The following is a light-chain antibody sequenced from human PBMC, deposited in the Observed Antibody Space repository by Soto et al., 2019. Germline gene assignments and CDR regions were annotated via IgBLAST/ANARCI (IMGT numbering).Light chain of an antibody. CDR1: QSVSTTY. CDR3: QHYGTSPST. J-gene: IGKJ4*01. V-gene: IGKV3-20*01. CDR2: DAS. Sequence: EIVLTQSPGTLSLSPGERATLSCRASQSVSTTYLAWYQQAPGQAPRLLIYDASTRATGSPDRFSGGGSGTDFTLTINRLEPEDFAVYCCQHYGTSPSTFGGGTKVEIK.